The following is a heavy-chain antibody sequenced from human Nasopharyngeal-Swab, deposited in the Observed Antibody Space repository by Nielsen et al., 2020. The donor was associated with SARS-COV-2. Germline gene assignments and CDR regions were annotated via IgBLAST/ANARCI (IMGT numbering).Heavy chain of an antibody. CDR2: ISTSGSTI. CDR3: ARDGLDYDFWSAYFTDV. D-gene: IGHD3-3*01. Sequence: GESLKISCAASGFTFSDYYMSWIRQAPGKGLEWVSYISTSGSTISFADSVKGRFTISRDNAKNSLYLQMNSLRAEDTAVYYCARDGLDYDFWSAYFTDVWGQGTTVTVSS. CDR1: GFTFSDYY. J-gene: IGHJ6*02. V-gene: IGHV3-11*01.